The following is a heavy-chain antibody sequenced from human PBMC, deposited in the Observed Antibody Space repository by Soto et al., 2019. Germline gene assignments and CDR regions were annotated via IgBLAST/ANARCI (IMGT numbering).Heavy chain of an antibody. CDR1: GYTFTSYA. V-gene: IGHV1-3*01. J-gene: IGHJ5*02. Sequence: ASVKVSCKASGYTFTSYAMHWVRQAPGQRLEWMGWINAGNGNTKYSQKFQGRVTITRDTSASTAYMELSSLRSEDTAVYYCARGRGGYCSGGSCWSFDPWGQRTLVTVSS. CDR2: INAGNGNT. CDR3: ARGRGGYCSGGSCWSFDP. D-gene: IGHD2-15*01.